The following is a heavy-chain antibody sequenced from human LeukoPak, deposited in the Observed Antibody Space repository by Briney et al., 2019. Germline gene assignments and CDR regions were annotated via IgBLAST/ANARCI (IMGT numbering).Heavy chain of an antibody. CDR1: GGSISNYY. CDR3: ARASSSWDNWFDP. J-gene: IGHJ5*02. V-gene: IGHV4-59*01. D-gene: IGHD6-13*01. Sequence: SETLSLTCTVSGGSISNYYWSWIRQPPGKGLEWIGYIYYSGSTRYNPSLKSRFTISVDTSKNQFSLKLSSVTAADTAVYYCARASSSWDNWFDPWGQGTLVTVSS. CDR2: IYYSGST.